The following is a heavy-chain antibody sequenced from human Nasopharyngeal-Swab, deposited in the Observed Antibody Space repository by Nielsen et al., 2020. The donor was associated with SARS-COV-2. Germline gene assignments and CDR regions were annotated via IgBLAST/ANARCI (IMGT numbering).Heavy chain of an antibody. CDR1: GGSISSSSYY. J-gene: IGHJ3*02. CDR2: IYYSGST. D-gene: IGHD3-16*02. V-gene: IGHV4-39*01. CDR3: ARRGDYVWGSYRLILAFDI. Sequence: SETLSLTCTVSGGSISSSSYYWGWIRQPPGKGLEWIGSIYYSGSTYYNPSLTSRVTISVDTSKNQFSLKLSSVTAADTAVYYCARRGDYVWGSYRLILAFDIWGQGTMVTVSS.